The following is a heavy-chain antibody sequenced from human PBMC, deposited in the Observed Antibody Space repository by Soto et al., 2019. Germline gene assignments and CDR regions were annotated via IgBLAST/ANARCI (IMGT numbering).Heavy chain of an antibody. CDR3: ARGDSTDCSNGVCSFFYNHDMDV. CDR2: INPKSGGT. J-gene: IGHJ6*02. V-gene: IGHV1-2*04. Sequence: ASVKVSCKASGYSFTDYHIHWVRQSPGQGLEWLGRINPKSGGTSTAQKFQGWVTMTTDTSISTASMELTRLTSDDTAIYYCARGDSTDCSNGVCSFFYNHDMDVWG. CDR1: GYSFTDYH. D-gene: IGHD2-8*01.